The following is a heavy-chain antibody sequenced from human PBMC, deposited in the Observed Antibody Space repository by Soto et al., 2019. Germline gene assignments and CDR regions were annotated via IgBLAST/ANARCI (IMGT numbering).Heavy chain of an antibody. J-gene: IGHJ6*02. Sequence: SETLSLTCTVSGGSISSSSYYWGWIRQPPGKGLEWIGSIYYSGSTYYNPSLKSRVTISVDTSKNQFSLKLSSVTAADTAVYYCARDLPPSYSGSYYYGMDVWGQGTTVTVSS. D-gene: IGHD1-26*01. CDR3: ARDLPPSYSGSYYYGMDV. CDR2: IYYSGST. CDR1: GGSISSSSYY. V-gene: IGHV4-39*07.